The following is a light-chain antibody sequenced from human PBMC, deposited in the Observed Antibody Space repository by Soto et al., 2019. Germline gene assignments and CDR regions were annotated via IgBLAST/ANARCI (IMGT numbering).Light chain of an antibody. CDR2: AAS. V-gene: IGKV1-12*01. CDR3: LQATSFPFT. CDR1: QGISDW. Sequence: DIQMTQSPSSVSASVGDRVTITCRASQGISDWLAWFQQKPGKAPKLLIYAASTLQSGVPSRFSGSGSGTEFTLTITDLQPEDFATYYCLQATSFPFTFGPGTKVDIK. J-gene: IGKJ3*01.